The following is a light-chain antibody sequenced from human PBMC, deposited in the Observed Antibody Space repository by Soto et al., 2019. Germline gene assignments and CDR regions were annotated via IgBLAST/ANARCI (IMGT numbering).Light chain of an antibody. V-gene: IGKV1-5*01. J-gene: IGKJ5*01. CDR2: DAS. CDR1: QTISGW. Sequence: DIQMTQSPSLLSASVGDTFTITCRAIQTISGWLAWYQQKPGKAPKLLIYDASNLAGGDPSRFSGSGSGTEFTLTISSLQPDDFATYYCQQYYSYTITFGQGTRLEIK. CDR3: QQYYSYTIT.